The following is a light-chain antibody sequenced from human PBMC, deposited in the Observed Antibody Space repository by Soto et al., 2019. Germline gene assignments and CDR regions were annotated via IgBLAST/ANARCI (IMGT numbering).Light chain of an antibody. J-gene: IGKJ4*01. CDR1: PSVSKNY. Sequence: EIVLTQSPGTLSLSPGERGTLSCRASPSVSKNYLAWYQQKPGQAPRLLIYGASSRATGSPDRFSGSGSGTDFTLAISRLEPEDCAVYSCQQYASSPLSFGGGTKVEIK. CDR3: QQYASSPLS. CDR2: GAS. V-gene: IGKV3-20*01.